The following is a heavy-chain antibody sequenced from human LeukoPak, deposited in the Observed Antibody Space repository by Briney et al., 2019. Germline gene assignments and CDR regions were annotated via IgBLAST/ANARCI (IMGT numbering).Heavy chain of an antibody. D-gene: IGHD1-14*01. CDR3: ARGLGIHYYYYMDV. V-gene: IGHV4-34*01. Sequence: SETLSLTCAVYGGSFGGYYWSWIRQPPGKGLEWIGEINHSGSTNYNPSLKSRVTISVDTSKNQFSLKLSSVTAADTAVYYCARGLGIHYYYYMDVWGKGTTVTVSS. J-gene: IGHJ6*03. CDR2: INHSGST. CDR1: GGSFGGYY.